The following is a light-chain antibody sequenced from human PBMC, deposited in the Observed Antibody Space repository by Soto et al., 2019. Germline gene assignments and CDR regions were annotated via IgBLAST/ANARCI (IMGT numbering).Light chain of an antibody. CDR3: QQYRASAQT. CDR2: GAS. V-gene: IGKV3-20*01. J-gene: IGKJ1*01. CDR1: QPVGSDY. Sequence: PGESATLSCRASQPVGSDYLAWYQQRPGQAPRLLIYGASSRATGIPDRFSGSGSGTDFTLTISRLEPEDFAMYFCQQYRASAQTFGQGTKVEIK.